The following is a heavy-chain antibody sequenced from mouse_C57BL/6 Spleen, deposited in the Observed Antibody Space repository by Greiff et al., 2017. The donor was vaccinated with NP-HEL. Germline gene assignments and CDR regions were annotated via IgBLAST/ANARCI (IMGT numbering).Heavy chain of an antibody. J-gene: IGHJ4*01. CDR3: ARDYDRGGAMDY. D-gene: IGHD2-4*01. CDR2: IDPSDSYT. CDR1: GYTFTSYW. Sequence: VKLQQPGAELVMPGASVKLSCKASGYTFTSYWMHWVKQRPGQGLEWIGEIDPSDSYTNYNQKFKGKSTLTVDKSSSTAYMQLSSLTSEDSAVYYCARDYDRGGAMDYWGQGTSVTVSS. V-gene: IGHV1-69*01.